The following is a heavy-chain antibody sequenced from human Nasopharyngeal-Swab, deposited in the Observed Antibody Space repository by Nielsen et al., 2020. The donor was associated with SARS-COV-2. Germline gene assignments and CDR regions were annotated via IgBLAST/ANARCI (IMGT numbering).Heavy chain of an antibody. D-gene: IGHD1-26*01. J-gene: IGHJ6*03. Sequence: GESLKISCTASGFTFSSYWMHRVRQAPGKGLVWVSRIHIDGSSTSYGDSVKGRFTISRDDAKNTLYLQMNSLRTEDTAVYYCARVDSASHRQIRYYNYYYMDVWGKGTTVTVSS. CDR1: GFTFSSYW. CDR3: ARVDSASHRQIRYYNYYYMDV. V-gene: IGHV3-74*01. CDR2: IHIDGSST.